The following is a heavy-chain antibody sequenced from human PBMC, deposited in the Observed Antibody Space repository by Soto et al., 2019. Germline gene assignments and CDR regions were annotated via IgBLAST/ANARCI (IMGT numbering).Heavy chain of an antibody. CDR2: ISHDGSEQ. Sequence: QVQLVESGGGVVQPGRSLRLFCRVSGITLNNSGIHCGRQAPGKGLEWMAVISHDGSEQYYADSMKGRLNISTDTSKNTVSLQMNSVRGEDTAIYYCVKDRVPGAYGHYYGMVVWGQGTTVTVSS. CDR1: GITLNNSG. CDR3: VKDRVPGAYGHYYGMVV. V-gene: IGHV3-30*18. J-gene: IGHJ6*01. D-gene: IGHD5-12*01.